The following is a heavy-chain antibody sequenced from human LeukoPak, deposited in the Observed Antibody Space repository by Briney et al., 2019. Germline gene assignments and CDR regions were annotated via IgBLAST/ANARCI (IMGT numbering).Heavy chain of an antibody. V-gene: IGHV4-4*07. CDR3: ARAGWPYNWNDESRAFDI. CDR1: GGSISSYY. CDR2: IYTSGST. D-gene: IGHD1-1*01. Sequence: PSETLSLTCTVSGGSISSYYWSWIRQPAGKGLEWIGRIYTSGSTNYNPSLKSRVTMSVDTSKNQFSLKLSSVTAADTAVYYCARAGWPYNWNDESRAFDIWGQGTMVTVSS. J-gene: IGHJ3*02.